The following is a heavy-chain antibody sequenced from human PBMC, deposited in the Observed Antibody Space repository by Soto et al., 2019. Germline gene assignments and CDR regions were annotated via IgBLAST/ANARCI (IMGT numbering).Heavy chain of an antibody. Sequence: QVQLQQWGAGLLKPSETLSLTCAVYGGSLSGYQWSWIRQTPGQGLEWIGEINDSGNINYNPSLKSSVPSFMGTPRKQISLKLSALTAADSAVYYCARVLILWFGELSRRGGYYYYMDVWGKATTVAVSS. J-gene: IGHJ6*03. D-gene: IGHD3-10*01. V-gene: IGHV4-34*01. CDR1: GGSLSGYQ. CDR3: ARVLILWFGELSRRGGYYYYMDV. CDR2: INDSGNI.